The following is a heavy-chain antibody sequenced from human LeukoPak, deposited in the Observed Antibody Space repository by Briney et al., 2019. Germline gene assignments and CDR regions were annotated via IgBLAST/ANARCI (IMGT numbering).Heavy chain of an antibody. V-gene: IGHV3-74*01. CDR2: INTDGSST. D-gene: IGHD1-20*01. Sequence: GGSLRLSCAASGFTFSSYWMHWVRQAPGKGLVWVSRINTDGSSTSYADSVKGRFTISRDNAKNTLYLQMNSLRAEDTAVYYCAREPDAGITGTTRDAFDIWGQGTMVTVSS. CDR3: AREPDAGITGTTRDAFDI. CDR1: GFTFSSYW. J-gene: IGHJ3*02.